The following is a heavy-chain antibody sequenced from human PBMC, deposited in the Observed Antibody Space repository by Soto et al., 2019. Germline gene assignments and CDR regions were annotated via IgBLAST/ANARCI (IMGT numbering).Heavy chain of an antibody. D-gene: IGHD5-12*01. J-gene: IGHJ4*02. CDR2: IYYSGST. Sequence: SETLSLTCTVSGGSISSGGYYWSWIRQHPGKGLEWIGYIYYSGSTYYNPSLKSRVTISVDTSKNQFSLKLSSVTAADTAVYYCARGSRWLQFWYFDYWGQGTLVTVSS. CDR3: ARGSRWLQFWYFDY. V-gene: IGHV4-31*03. CDR1: GGSISSGGYY.